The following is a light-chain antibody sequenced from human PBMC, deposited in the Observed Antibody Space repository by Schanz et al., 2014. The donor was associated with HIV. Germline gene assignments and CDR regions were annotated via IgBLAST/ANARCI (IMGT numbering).Light chain of an antibody. J-gene: IGLJ2*01. V-gene: IGLV2-8*01. CDR2: EVS. CDR3: TSYAGSNNLV. CDR1: SSDVGGYKY. Sequence: QSALTQPPSASGSPGQSVTISCTGTSSDVGGYKYPPWDQHHPGKAPKLLIYEVSKRPLGVPDRFSGSKSGNTASLTVSRLQAEDEADYYCTSYAGSNNLVFGGGTKLTVL.